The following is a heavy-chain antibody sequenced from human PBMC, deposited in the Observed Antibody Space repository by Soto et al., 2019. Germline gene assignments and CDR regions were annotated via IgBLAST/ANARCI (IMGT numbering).Heavy chain of an antibody. CDR2: ISYDGSNK. D-gene: IGHD3-3*01. CDR1: GFTFSSYG. CDR3: AKDYTIFGVVIYYYYGMDV. V-gene: IGHV3-30*18. J-gene: IGHJ6*02. Sequence: GGSLRLSCAASGFTFSSYGMHWVRQAPGKGLEWVAVISYDGSNKYYADSVKGRFTISRDNSKNTLYLQMNSLRAEDTAVYYCAKDYTIFGVVIYYYYGMDVWGQGTTVTVSS.